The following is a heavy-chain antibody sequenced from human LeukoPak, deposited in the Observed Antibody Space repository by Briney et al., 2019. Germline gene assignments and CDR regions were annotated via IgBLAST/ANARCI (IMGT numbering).Heavy chain of an antibody. V-gene: IGHV4-34*01. CDR1: GGSFSGYY. J-gene: IGHJ4*02. CDR3: ARANYDILTGYYDY. D-gene: IGHD3-9*01. CDR2: INHSGRT. Sequence: SETLSLTCAVYGGSFSGYYWSWIRQPPGKGLEWIGEINHSGRTNYNPSLKSRVTISVDTSKNQFSLKLSSVTAADTAVYYCARANYDILTGYYDYWGQGTLVTVSS.